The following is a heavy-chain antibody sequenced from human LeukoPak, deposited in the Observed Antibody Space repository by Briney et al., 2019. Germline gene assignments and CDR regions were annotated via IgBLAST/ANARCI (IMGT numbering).Heavy chain of an antibody. CDR2: IYYSGST. CDR1: GGSISSYY. V-gene: IGHV4-59*01. J-gene: IGHJ3*02. D-gene: IGHD3-3*01. CDR3: ARATQYYDFWSGYSRDAFDI. Sequence: SETLSLTCTVSGGSISSYYWSWIRQPPGKGLEWIGYIYYSGSTNYNPSLKSRVTISVDTSKDQFSLKLSSVTAADTAVYYCARATQYYDFWSGYSRDAFDIWGQGTVVTVSS.